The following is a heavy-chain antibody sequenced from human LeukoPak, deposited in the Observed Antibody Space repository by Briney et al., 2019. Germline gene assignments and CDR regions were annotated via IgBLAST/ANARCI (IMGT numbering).Heavy chain of an antibody. V-gene: IGHV3-23*01. D-gene: IGHD3-22*01. J-gene: IGHJ3*02. CDR1: GFTFSSYA. CDR3: VGYYYEDAFDI. CDR2: ISGSGGST. Sequence: GGSLRLSCAASGFTFSSYAMSWVRQAPGRGLEWVSAISGSGGSTYYADSVKGRFTISRDNSKNTLYLQMNSLRAEDTAVYYCVGYYYEDAFDIWGQGTMVTVSS.